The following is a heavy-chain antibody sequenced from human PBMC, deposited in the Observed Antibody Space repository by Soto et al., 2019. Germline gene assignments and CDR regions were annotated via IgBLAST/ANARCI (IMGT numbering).Heavy chain of an antibody. J-gene: IGHJ5*02. Sequence: TSVKIACTASGYTFTLYGISCMQQAPGQGLEWMGWISTYNGNTNYAQKPQGRVTMTTDTSTSTAYMELRSLRSDDTAVYYCAREGAINWENWFDPWGQGTLVTVSS. CDR2: ISTYNGNT. D-gene: IGHD2-2*02. CDR3: AREGAINWENWFDP. V-gene: IGHV1-18*01. CDR1: GYTFTLYG.